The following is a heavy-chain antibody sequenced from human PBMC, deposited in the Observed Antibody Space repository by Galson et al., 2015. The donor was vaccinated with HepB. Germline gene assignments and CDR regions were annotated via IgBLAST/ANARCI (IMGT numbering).Heavy chain of an antibody. J-gene: IGHJ6*04. CDR1: GFTFSSYS. CDR3: SPIEQRHPPHHPLWDV. D-gene: IGHD6-25*01. CDR2: ISSSSSYI. V-gene: IGHV3-21*01. Sequence: SLRLSCAASGFTFSSYSMNWVRQAPGKGLEWVSSISSSSSYIYYADSVKGRFTISRDNAKNSLYLQMNSLRAEDTAVYYCSPIEQRHPPHHPLWDVWGKGTTVTVSS.